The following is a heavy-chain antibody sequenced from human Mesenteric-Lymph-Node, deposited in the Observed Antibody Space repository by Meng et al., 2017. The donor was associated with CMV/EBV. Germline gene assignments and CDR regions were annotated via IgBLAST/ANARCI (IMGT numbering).Heavy chain of an antibody. D-gene: IGHD5-12*01. J-gene: IGHJ2*01. CDR2: IYYSGST. CDR3: ARVAYDSWYFDF. CDR1: GGSIRSYY. Sequence: SETLSLTCTVSGGSIRSYYWSWIRQPPGKGLERIGYIYYSGSTNYNPSLKRRITISVDTTKNQFSLKLGSVTAADTAEYYCARVAYDSWYFDFWGRGTLVTVSS. V-gene: IGHV4-59*01.